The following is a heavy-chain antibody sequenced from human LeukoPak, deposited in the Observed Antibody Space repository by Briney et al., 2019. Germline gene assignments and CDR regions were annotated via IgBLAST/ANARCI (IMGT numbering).Heavy chain of an antibody. Sequence: GSLRLPCAASGFTFSDYYMSWMGQAPGKGLEWVSYISSSGSTIYYADAVKGRFTTSRDNAKNALYLQMNSLRAEDTAVYYCARDGTVVTANYYYCGMDVWAKGPRSPSP. J-gene: IGHJ6*02. D-gene: IGHD2-21*02. CDR2: ISSSGSTI. V-gene: IGHV3-11*01. CDR1: GFTFSDYY. CDR3: ARDGTVVTANYYYCGMDV.